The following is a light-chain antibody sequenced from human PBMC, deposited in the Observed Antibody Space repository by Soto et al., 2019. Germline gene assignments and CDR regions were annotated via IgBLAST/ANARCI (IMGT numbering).Light chain of an antibody. CDR1: QTVYKW. Sequence: DIQMTQSPSTLSASVGDRVTISCRASQTVYKWLAWYQQKPGKAPKLLICDASSLESGVPLRFSGSVSETEFTLTISSLQPDDFATYFCQQYNTYPRTFGQGTRVEI. J-gene: IGKJ1*01. CDR2: DAS. V-gene: IGKV1-5*01. CDR3: QQYNTYPRT.